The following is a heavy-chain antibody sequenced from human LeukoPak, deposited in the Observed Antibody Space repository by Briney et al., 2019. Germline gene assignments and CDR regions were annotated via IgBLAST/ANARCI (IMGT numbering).Heavy chain of an antibody. J-gene: IGHJ4*02. D-gene: IGHD6-19*01. CDR2: IRSKAYGGTT. V-gene: IGHV3-49*04. CDR3: TSSAEGGAVATRDY. Sequence: GRSLRLSCTASGFTFGDYSMSWVRQAPGKGLEWVGFIRSKAYGGTTEYAASVKGRFTISRDDSKSIAYLQMNSLKTEDTAVYYCTSSAEGGAVATRDYWGQGTLVTVSS. CDR1: GFTFGDYS.